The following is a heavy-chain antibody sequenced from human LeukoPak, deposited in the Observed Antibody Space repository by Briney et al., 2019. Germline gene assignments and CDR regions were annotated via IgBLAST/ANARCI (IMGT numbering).Heavy chain of an antibody. Sequence: PGGSLRLSCAASGFTFSSYSMNWVRQAPGKGLEWVSSISSRSSYIYYADSVKGRFTISRDNAKNSLYLQMNSLRAEDTAVYYCASFSAGPDDYWGQGTLVTVSS. V-gene: IGHV3-21*01. J-gene: IGHJ4*02. D-gene: IGHD3-10*01. CDR1: GFTFSSYS. CDR3: ASFSAGPDDY. CDR2: ISSRSSYI.